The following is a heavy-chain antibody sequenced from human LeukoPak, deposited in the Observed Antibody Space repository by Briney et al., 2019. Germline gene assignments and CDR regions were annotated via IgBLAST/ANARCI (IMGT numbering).Heavy chain of an antibody. J-gene: IGHJ4*02. D-gene: IGHD6-19*01. CDR3: ARVAALAGTVIDY. CDR2: IKQDGSEK. Sequence: PGGSLRLSCAASGFTFSSYGMHWVRQAPGKGLEWVANIKQDGSEKYYVDSVKGRFTISRDNAKNSLSLQMNSLRAEDTAVYYCARVAALAGTVIDYWGQGTLVTVSS. CDR1: GFTFSSYG. V-gene: IGHV3-7*01.